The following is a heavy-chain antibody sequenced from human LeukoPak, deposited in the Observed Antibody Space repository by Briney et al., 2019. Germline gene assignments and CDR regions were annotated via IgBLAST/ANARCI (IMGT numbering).Heavy chain of an antibody. CDR1: GFTVSSNY. Sequence: GGSLRLSCAASGFTVSSNYMSWVRQAPGKGLEWVSVIYSGGSTYYADSVKGRFTISRDNSKNTLYLQMNSLRAEDTAVYYCARATSYVWGSYRSYYFDYWGQGTLVTVSS. D-gene: IGHD3-16*02. J-gene: IGHJ4*02. CDR3: ARATSYVWGSYRSYYFDY. CDR2: IYSGGST. V-gene: IGHV3-53*01.